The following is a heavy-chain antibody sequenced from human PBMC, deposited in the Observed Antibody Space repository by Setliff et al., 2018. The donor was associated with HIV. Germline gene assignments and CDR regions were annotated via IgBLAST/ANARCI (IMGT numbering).Heavy chain of an antibody. V-gene: IGHV4-39*03. CDR2: FFHTGGI. CDR1: GDSISRSSYY. Sequence: SETLSLTCTVSGDSISRSSYYWGWIRQPPGKGLEWIGTFFHTGGITYNPSLRSRVTMSADTAESLLSLRLILVTAADTGVYYCGRGWFDPWGQGTLVTVSS. D-gene: IGHD3-10*01. CDR3: GRGWFDP. J-gene: IGHJ5*02.